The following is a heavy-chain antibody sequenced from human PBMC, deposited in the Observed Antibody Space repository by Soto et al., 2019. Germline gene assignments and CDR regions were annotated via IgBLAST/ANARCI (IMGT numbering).Heavy chain of an antibody. D-gene: IGHD6-13*01. J-gene: IGHJ3*02. Sequence: QITLKESGPTLVKPTQTLTLTCTFSGFSLSTSGVGVGWIRQPPGKALEWLALIYWNDDKRYSPSLKSRLTNPKDTSKNQVVLTMTNIDPVDTATYYCAHRGLAAAGRAIGAFDIWGQGTMVTVSS. CDR1: GFSLSTSGVG. CDR3: AHRGLAAAGRAIGAFDI. V-gene: IGHV2-5*01. CDR2: IYWNDDK.